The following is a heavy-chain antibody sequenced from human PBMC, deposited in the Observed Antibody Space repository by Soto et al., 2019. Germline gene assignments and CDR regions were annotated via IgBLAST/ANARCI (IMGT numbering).Heavy chain of an antibody. CDR2: MNPNSGNT. D-gene: IGHD3-16*01. CDR3: ARRYDYVWGSHGMDV. Sequence: GASVKVSCKASGYTFTSYDINWVRQATGQGLEWMGWMNPNSGNTGYAQKFQGRVTMNRNTSISTAYMELSSLRSEDTAVYYCARRYDYVWGSHGMDVWGQGTTVTVSS. V-gene: IGHV1-8*01. J-gene: IGHJ6*02. CDR1: GYTFTSYD.